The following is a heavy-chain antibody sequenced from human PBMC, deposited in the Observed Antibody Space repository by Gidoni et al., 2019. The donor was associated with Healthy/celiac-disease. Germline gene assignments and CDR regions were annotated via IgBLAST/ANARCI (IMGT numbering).Heavy chain of an antibody. Sequence: QLPLQESGPGLVKPSETLSLTCTVSVGSISRSSYYWGWIRQPPGKGLEWIGSIYYSGSTYYNPSLKSRVTISVDTSKNQFSLKLSSVTAADTAVYYCARTLRDYYYYYGMDVWGQGTTVTVSS. CDR3: ARTLRDYYYYYGMDV. J-gene: IGHJ6*02. CDR1: VGSISRSSYY. V-gene: IGHV4-39*01. CDR2: IYYSGST. D-gene: IGHD2-15*01.